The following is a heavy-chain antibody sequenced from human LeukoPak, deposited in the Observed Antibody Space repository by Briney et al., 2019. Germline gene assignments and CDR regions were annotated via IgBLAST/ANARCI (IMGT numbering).Heavy chain of an antibody. CDR3: AKDDRGNEAPFDY. V-gene: IGHV3-30*18. Sequence: GRSLRLSCAASGFTFSSYGIHWVRQAPGKGLEWVAVISYDGTNKYYADSVKGRFTISRDNSKNTLHLQMNSLRAEDTAVYYCAKDDRGNEAPFDYWGQGTLVTVSS. CDR2: ISYDGTNK. J-gene: IGHJ4*02. CDR1: GFTFSSYG.